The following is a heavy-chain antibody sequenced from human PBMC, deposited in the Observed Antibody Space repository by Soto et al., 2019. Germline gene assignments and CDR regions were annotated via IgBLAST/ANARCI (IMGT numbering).Heavy chain of an antibody. CDR3: ARLRVVTPYYYYYGMDV. CDR2: IYPGDSDT. V-gene: IGHV5-51*01. Sequence: GESLKISCKGSGYSFTSYWIGWVRQMPGKGLEWMGIIYPGDSDTRYSPSFQGQVTISADKSISTAYLQWSSLKASDTAMYYCARLRVVTPYYYYYGMDVWGKGTRVTVPS. CDR1: GYSFTSYW. D-gene: IGHD3-3*01. J-gene: IGHJ6*04.